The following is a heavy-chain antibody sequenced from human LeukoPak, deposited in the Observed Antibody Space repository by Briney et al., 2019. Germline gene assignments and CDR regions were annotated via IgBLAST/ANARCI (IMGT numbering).Heavy chain of an antibody. V-gene: IGHV3-53*01. J-gene: IGHJ6*02. D-gene: IGHD6-13*01. CDR3: AREQQLAHYYYYYGMDV. CDR1: VFTISSNY. CDR2: IYSDGRT. Sequence: PGGSLRLSCAVSVFTISSNYMSWVRQAPGKELEWVSVIYSDGRTHYADSVKGRFTISRDNSKNTLFLQMNSLRAEDTAVYYCAREQQLAHYYYYYGMDVWGQGTTVTVSS.